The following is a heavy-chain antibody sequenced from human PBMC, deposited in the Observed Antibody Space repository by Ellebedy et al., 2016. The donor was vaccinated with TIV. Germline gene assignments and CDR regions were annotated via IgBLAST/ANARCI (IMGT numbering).Heavy chain of an antibody. D-gene: IGHD1/OR15-1a*01. V-gene: IGHV3-30*02. J-gene: IGHJ6*02. CDR1: GFTFNNSG. Sequence: GESLKISCAASGFTFNNSGMNWVRQAPGKGLEWVAFIRFDGNNAYYADSVKGRFTISRDNSKNTLYLQMNSLRAEDTAVYYCAKDRNNYGGAPYNGLDIWGQGTTVTVSS. CDR2: IRFDGNNA. CDR3: AKDRNNYGGAPYNGLDI.